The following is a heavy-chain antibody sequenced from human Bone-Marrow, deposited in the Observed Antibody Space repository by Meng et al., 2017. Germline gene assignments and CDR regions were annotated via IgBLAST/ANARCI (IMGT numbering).Heavy chain of an antibody. J-gene: IGHJ4*02. Sequence: SETLSLTCTVSGASISSYYWSWIRQPPGKGLEWIGYIYYSGSTNYNPSLKSRVTISVDTSKNQFSLKLSSVTAADTAVYYCARGRMIVVVTGHKDFDYWGQGTLVTVSS. CDR1: GASISSYY. V-gene: IGHV4-59*12. CDR2: IYYSGST. D-gene: IGHD3-22*01. CDR3: ARGRMIVVVTGHKDFDY.